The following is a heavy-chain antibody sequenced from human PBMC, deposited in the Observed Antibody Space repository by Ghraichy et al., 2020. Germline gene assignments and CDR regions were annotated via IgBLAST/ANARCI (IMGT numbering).Heavy chain of an antibody. Sequence: SVKVSCKASGGTFSSYAISWVRQAPGQGLEWMGRIIPILGIANYAQKFQGRVTITADKSTSTAYMELSSLRSEDTAVYYCAREARGYSYGYSGHPTTFDPWGQGTLVTVSS. V-gene: IGHV1-69*04. D-gene: IGHD5-18*01. CDR1: GGTFSSYA. CDR2: IIPILGIA. CDR3: AREARGYSYGYSGHPTTFDP. J-gene: IGHJ5*02.